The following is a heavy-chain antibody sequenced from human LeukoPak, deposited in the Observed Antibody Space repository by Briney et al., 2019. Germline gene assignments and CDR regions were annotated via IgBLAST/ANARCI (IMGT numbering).Heavy chain of an antibody. J-gene: IGHJ4*02. CDR3: ARGWAEYQLLYYFDY. V-gene: IGHV3-30*01. Sequence: GRSLRLSCAASGFTFSSYAMHWVRQAPGKGLEWVAVISYDGSNKYYADSVKGRFTISRDNSKNTLYLQMNSLRAEDTAVYYCARGWAEYQLLYYFDYWGQGTLVTVSS. CDR2: ISYDGSNK. D-gene: IGHD2-2*01. CDR1: GFTFSSYA.